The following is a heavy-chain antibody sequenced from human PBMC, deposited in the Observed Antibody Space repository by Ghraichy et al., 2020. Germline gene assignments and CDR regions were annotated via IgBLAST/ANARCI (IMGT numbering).Heavy chain of an antibody. CDR1: GFTVSSNY. V-gene: IGHV3-66*01. CDR2: INNGVST. D-gene: IGHD1-26*01. J-gene: IGHJ3*01. Sequence: GGSLRLSCAASGFTVSSNYLSWVRQAPGKGLEWVALINNGVSTFYADSVKGRFTISRDNSKNTLYLQMNSLRAEDTAVYSCARTPIVGATGAWGQGTMVTVSS. CDR3: ARTPIVGATGA.